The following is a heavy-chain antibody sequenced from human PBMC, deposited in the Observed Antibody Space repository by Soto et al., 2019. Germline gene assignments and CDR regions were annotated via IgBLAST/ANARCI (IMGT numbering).Heavy chain of an antibody. J-gene: IGHJ6*02. Sequence: ASVKVSCKASGYTFASYYMHWVRQAPGQGLEWMGIINPSGGSTSYAQKFQGRVTMTRDTSTSTVYMELSSLRSEDTAVYYCARVGYYDFWSGYRGQTFYYYYYGMDVWGQGTTVTVSS. CDR1: GYTFASYY. D-gene: IGHD3-3*01. CDR2: INPSGGST. CDR3: ARVGYYDFWSGYRGQTFYYYYYGMDV. V-gene: IGHV1-46*01.